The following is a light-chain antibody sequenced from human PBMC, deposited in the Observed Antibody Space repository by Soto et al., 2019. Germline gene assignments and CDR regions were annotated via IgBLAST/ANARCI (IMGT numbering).Light chain of an antibody. J-gene: IGKJ1*01. Sequence: EVVLTQSPGTLSLSPGERATLSCRASQSVAANYLAWYQQKRGQAPRLLLFGASIRDTGIPDRFSGSGSGTDFTRTISRLEPEDFAVYHCQQYGSSPTTFGQGTKVDIK. CDR2: GAS. V-gene: IGKV3-20*01. CDR1: QSVAANY. CDR3: QQYGSSPTT.